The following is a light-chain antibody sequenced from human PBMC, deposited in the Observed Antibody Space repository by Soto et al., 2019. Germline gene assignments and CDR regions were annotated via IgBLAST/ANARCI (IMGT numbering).Light chain of an antibody. CDR2: QVT. V-gene: IGLV2-14*01. Sequence: QSALAQPASVSGSPGQSITISCTGTGSDIAGYNYVSWFQQHPGKAPKLMMYQVTIRPSGVSNRFSGAKSGNTASVTISGLQAEDEAEYYCSSFTSTTSLYVFGTGTKLTVL. CDR3: SSFTSTTSLYV. J-gene: IGLJ1*01. CDR1: GSDIAGYNY.